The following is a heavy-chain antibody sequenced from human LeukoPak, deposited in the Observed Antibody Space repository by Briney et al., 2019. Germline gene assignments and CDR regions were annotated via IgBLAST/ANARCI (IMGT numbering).Heavy chain of an antibody. CDR2: TYYRSKWYN. CDR1: GDSVSSNSAA. CDR3: ARDDNWNDFVGFDP. J-gene: IGHJ5*02. Sequence: SQTLSLTCAISGDSVSSNSAAWNWIRQSPSRSLEWLERTYYRSKWYNDYAVSVKSRITINSDTSKNQFSLQLNSVTPEDTAVYYCARDDNWNDFVGFDPWGQGTLVTVPS. V-gene: IGHV6-1*01. D-gene: IGHD1-20*01.